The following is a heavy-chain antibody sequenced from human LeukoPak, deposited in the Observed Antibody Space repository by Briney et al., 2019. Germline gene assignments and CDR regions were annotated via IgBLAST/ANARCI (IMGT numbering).Heavy chain of an antibody. Sequence: SETLSLTCTVSGGSISSYYWSWIPQPPGKGLEWIGEINHSGSTNYNPSLKSRVTISVDTSKNQFSLKLSSVTAADTAVYYCARGPILRLYYFDYWGQGTLVTVSS. CDR3: ARGPILRLYYFDY. CDR2: INHSGST. CDR1: GGSISSYY. V-gene: IGHV4-34*01. J-gene: IGHJ4*02. D-gene: IGHD4-17*01.